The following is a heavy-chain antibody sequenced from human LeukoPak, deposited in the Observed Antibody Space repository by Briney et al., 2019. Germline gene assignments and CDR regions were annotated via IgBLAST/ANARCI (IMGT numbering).Heavy chain of an antibody. CDR1: GGTFSSYA. J-gene: IGHJ4*02. D-gene: IGHD6-19*01. V-gene: IGHV1-69*13. CDR3: ARAPLYSSGWYYFDY. CDR2: IIPIFGTA. Sequence: GASVKVSCKASGGTFSSYAISWVRQAPGQGLEWMGGIIPIFGTANYAQKFQGRVTITADESTSTAYMELSSLRSEDTAVYYCARAPLYSSGWYYFDYWGKGTLVTVS.